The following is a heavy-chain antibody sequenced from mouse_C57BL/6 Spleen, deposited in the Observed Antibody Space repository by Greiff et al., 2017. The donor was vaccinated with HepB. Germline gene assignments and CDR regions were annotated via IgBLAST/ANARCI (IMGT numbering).Heavy chain of an antibody. V-gene: IGHV1-75*01. Sequence: QVQLQQSGPELVKPGASVKISCKASGYTFTDYYINWVKQRPGQGLEWIGWIFPGSGSTYYNEKFKGKATLTVDKSSSTAYMLLSSLTSEDSAVYFCARSIYYDYDDYAMDYWGQGTSVTVSS. CDR1: GYTFTDYY. D-gene: IGHD2-4*01. CDR2: IFPGSGST. J-gene: IGHJ4*01. CDR3: ARSIYYDYDDYAMDY.